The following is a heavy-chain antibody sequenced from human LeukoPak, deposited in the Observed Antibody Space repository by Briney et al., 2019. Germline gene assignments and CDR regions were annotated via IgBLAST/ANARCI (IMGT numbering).Heavy chain of an antibody. J-gene: IGHJ3*02. V-gene: IGHV6-1*01. CDR2: TYYRSKWYN. CDR3: ARLYCSSTSCFNDAFDI. D-gene: IGHD2-2*01. CDR1: GDSVSSNSVS. Sequence: SQTLSLTCAISGDSVSSNSVSWNWIRQSPSRGLEWLGRTYYRSKWYNDYAVSVKSRITINPDTSKSLFSLQLNSVTPEDTAVYYCARLYCSSTSCFNDAFDIWGQGTMVTVSS.